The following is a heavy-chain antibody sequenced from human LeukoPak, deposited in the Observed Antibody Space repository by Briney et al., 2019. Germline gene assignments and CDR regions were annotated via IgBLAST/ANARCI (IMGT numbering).Heavy chain of an antibody. J-gene: IGHJ6*02. CDR1: GGSISSYY. CDR2: IYYSGST. CDR3: ARLVVVPAAIGYYYYYGMDV. D-gene: IGHD2-2*02. V-gene: IGHV4-59*08. Sequence: PSETLSLTCTVSGGSISSYYWSWIRQPPGKGPEWIGYIYYSGSTNYNPSLKSRVTISVDTSKNQFSLKLSSVTAADTAVYYCARLVVVPAAIGYYYYYGMDVWGQGTTVTVSS.